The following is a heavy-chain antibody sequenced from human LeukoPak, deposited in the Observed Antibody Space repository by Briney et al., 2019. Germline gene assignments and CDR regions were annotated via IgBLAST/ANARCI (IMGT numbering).Heavy chain of an antibody. J-gene: IGHJ4*02. CDR3: ARDRTSLPMVRGVIDY. Sequence: ASVKVSCKASGYTFTSYGISWVRQAPGQGLEWMGWISAYNGNTNYAQKLQGRVTMTTDTSTSTAYMELRSLRSDDTAVYYCARDRTSLPMVRGVIDYWGQGTLVTVSS. CDR2: ISAYNGNT. CDR1: GYTFTSYG. D-gene: IGHD3-10*01. V-gene: IGHV1-18*01.